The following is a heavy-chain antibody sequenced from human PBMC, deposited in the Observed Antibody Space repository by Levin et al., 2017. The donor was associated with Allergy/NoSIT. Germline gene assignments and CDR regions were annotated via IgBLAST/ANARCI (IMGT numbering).Heavy chain of an antibody. CDR3: ARRGLIRLGYCSGGSCSSMDV. CDR2: INHSGST. CDR1: GGSFSGYY. D-gene: IGHD2-15*01. V-gene: IGHV4-34*01. Sequence: SETLSLTCAVYGGSFSGYYWSWIRQPPGKGLEWIGEINHSGSTNYNPSLKSRVTISVDTSKNQFSLKLSSVTAADTAVYYCARRGLIRLGYCSGGSCSSMDVWGQGTTVTVSS. J-gene: IGHJ6*02.